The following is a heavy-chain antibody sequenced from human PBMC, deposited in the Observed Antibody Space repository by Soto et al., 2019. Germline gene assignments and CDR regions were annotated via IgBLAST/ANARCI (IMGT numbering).Heavy chain of an antibody. D-gene: IGHD2-15*01. CDR3: ARGVGVNQYSL. CDR2: ISAYNGNT. J-gene: IGHJ3*01. Sequence: QVQLVQSGAEVKKPGASVKVSCKASGYTFTSYGISWVRQAPGQGLEWMGWISAYNGNTNYAQKLQGRVTMTTDTTTSPAYMELGGLRSDETAVDYCARGVGVNQYSLWGQGTMVTVSS. V-gene: IGHV1-18*01. CDR1: GYTFTSYG.